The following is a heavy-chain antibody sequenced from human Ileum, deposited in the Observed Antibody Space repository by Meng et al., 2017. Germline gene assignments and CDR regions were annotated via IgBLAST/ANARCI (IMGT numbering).Heavy chain of an antibody. D-gene: IGHD3-22*01. V-gene: IGHV3-74*01. CDR3: ARRGPDSSGYHYSH. J-gene: IGHJ4*02. CDR1: GFTFSSYW. CDR2: NNSDGSIT. Sequence: GGSLRLSCVASGFTFSSYWMYWVRQAPGKGRVGVSRNNSDGSITTYADSEKGRFTISRDNAKNTLYLQMTSLRAEDTAVYYCARRGPDSSGYHYSHWGQGTLVTVSS.